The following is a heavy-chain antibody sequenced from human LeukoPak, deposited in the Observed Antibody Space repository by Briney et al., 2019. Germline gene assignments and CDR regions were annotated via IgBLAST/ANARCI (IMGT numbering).Heavy chain of an antibody. V-gene: IGHV3-23*01. J-gene: IGHJ6*03. CDR2: IGGSGTFT. D-gene: IGHD5-12*01. CDR1: GFTFSSYG. CDR3: AKGYSGYDRTRGRYYYMDV. Sequence: GGSLRLSCAASGFTFSSYGMSWVRQAPGKVLEWVSSIGGSGTFTYYADSVKGRFTISRDNSKNTLYLQMNSLRAEDTAVYYCAKGYSGYDRTRGRYYYMDVWGKGTTVTVSS.